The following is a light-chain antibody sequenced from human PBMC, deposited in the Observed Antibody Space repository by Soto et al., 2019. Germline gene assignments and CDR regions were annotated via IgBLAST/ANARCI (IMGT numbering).Light chain of an antibody. CDR1: QSVLYSSNNKNY. V-gene: IGKV4-1*01. J-gene: IGKJ2*01. Sequence: DIVMTKSPDSLAVSLGERATINCKSSQSVLYSSNNKNYLAWYQQKPGQPPKLLIYWASTRESGVTDRFSGSGSGTDFTLTISSLQAEDVAVYYCQQYYSTPYTFGQGTKLEIK. CDR2: WAS. CDR3: QQYYSTPYT.